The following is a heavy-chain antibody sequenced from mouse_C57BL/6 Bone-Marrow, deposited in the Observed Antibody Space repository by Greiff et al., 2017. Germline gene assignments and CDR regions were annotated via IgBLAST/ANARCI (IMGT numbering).Heavy chain of an antibody. CDR1: GYSITSGYY. J-gene: IGHJ2*01. CDR2: ISYDGSN. V-gene: IGHV3-6*01. Sequence: VQLQQSGPGLVKPSQSLSLTCSVTGYSITSGYYWNWIRQFPGNKLEWMGYISYDGSNNYNPSLKNRISITRDTSKNQFFLKLNSVTTEDTATYYCARDPVYYGNFDYWGQGTTLTVAS. D-gene: IGHD2-1*01. CDR3: ARDPVYYGNFDY.